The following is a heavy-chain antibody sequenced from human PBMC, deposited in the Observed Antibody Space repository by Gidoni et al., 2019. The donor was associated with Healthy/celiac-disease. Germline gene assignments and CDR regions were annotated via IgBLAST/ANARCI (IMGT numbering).Heavy chain of an antibody. CDR2: ISYDGSNK. CDR3: ARDGIVVVPAAIDYYYYMDV. D-gene: IGHD2-2*02. V-gene: IGHV3-30-3*01. CDR1: GFTFSSYA. Sequence: QVQLVESGGGVVQPGRSLRLSCAASGFTFSSYAMHWVRQAPGKGLEWVAVISYDGSNKYYADSVKGRFTISRDNSKNTLYLKMNSLRAEDTAVYYCARDGIVVVPAAIDYYYYMDVWGKGTTVTVSS. J-gene: IGHJ6*03.